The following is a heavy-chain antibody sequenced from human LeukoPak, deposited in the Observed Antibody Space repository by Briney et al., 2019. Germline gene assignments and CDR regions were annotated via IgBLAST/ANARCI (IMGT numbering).Heavy chain of an antibody. CDR2: INSDGSST. CDR3: STGSGHAFDI. J-gene: IGHJ3*02. D-gene: IGHD3-10*01. CDR1: GFTFSSYW. Sequence: GGSLRLSCAASGFTFSSYWMHWVRQVPGNGLVWVSRINSDGSSTSYADSVKGRFTISRDNAKNTLYVQMNSLRAGDTAVYYCSTGSGHAFDIWGRGTMVTVSS. V-gene: IGHV3-74*01.